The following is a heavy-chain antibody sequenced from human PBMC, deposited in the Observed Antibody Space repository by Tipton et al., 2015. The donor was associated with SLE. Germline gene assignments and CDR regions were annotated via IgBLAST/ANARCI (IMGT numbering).Heavy chain of an antibody. Sequence: TLSLTCAVSGYSISSHYWSWIRQPPGKGLEWIGYIYYSGSTNYNPSLKSRVTISVDTSKNQFSLKLSSVTAADTAVYYCARGLPYSSSWLYYFDYWGQGTLVTVSS. D-gene: IGHD6-13*01. CDR1: GYSISSHY. J-gene: IGHJ4*02. V-gene: IGHV4-59*11. CDR2: IYYSGST. CDR3: ARGLPYSSSWLYYFDY.